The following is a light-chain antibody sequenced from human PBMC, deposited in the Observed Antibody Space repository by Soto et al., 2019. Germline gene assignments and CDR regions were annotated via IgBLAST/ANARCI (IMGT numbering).Light chain of an antibody. CDR3: CSYAGSSTLV. CDR2: EGS. CDR1: SSDVGSYNF. Sequence: QSALTQPASVSGSPGQSITISCTGTSSDVGSYNFVSWYQHHPGKAPKLMIYEGSKRPSGVSYRFSGSKSGSTASLTISGLQAEDEADYYCCSYAGSSTLVFGGGTKVTVL. J-gene: IGLJ2*01. V-gene: IGLV2-23*01.